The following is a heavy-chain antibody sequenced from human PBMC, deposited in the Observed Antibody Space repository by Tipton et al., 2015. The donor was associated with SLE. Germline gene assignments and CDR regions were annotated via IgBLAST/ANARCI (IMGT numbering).Heavy chain of an antibody. Sequence: RSLRLSCAASGFTFSSYALHWVRQAPGKALDWVAVISYAGSTTYYADSVKGRFTISRDNSKNTMYLQMNDLRVEDTAVYFCARRSLPTTAVVDDYMDVWGKGTTVTVSS. CDR3: ARRSLPTTAVVDDYMDV. CDR1: GFTFSSYA. CDR2: ISYAGSTT. V-gene: IGHV3-30*04. J-gene: IGHJ6*03. D-gene: IGHD2-8*02.